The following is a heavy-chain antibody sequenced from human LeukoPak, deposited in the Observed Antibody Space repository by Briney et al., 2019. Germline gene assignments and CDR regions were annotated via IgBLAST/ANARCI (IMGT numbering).Heavy chain of an antibody. D-gene: IGHD2-2*01. Sequence: PGGSLRLSCAASGFTFSSYNMKWVRQAPGKGLEGVSFISTTGNYIYYADSVKGRFTISRDNAKNSLYLQMNSLRGEDAALYYCARAGVCSTTSCDGGIDYWGQGTLVTVSS. J-gene: IGHJ4*02. V-gene: IGHV3-21*06. CDR2: ISTTGNYI. CDR1: GFTFSSYN. CDR3: ARAGVCSTTSCDGGIDY.